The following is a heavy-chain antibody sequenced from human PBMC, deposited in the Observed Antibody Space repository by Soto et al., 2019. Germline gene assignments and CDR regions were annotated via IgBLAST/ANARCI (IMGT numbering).Heavy chain of an antibody. V-gene: IGHV1-69*02. CDR2: IIPILGIA. Sequence: VAYKASLSTFRSYTSIWVRPARGQGLEWMGSIIPILGIANYAQKFQGSVTITADKSTSTAYMELSSLRSEDTAVYYCAIGRCSSTSCYSYYYMDVWGKGTTVTVSS. CDR1: LSTFRSYT. J-gene: IGHJ6*03. D-gene: IGHD2-2*02. CDR3: AIGRCSSTSCYSYYYMDV.